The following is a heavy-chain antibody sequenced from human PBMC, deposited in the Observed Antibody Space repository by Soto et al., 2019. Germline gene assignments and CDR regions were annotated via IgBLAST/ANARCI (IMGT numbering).Heavy chain of an antibody. CDR3: ARRKEGWFDP. CDR1: GGSISSSSYY. V-gene: IGHV4-39*01. Sequence: SETLSLTCTVSGGSISSSSYYWAWIRQPPGKGLDWIANIYYSGSTYYNPSLKSRVTISVDTSKNQFSLKLSSVTAADTAVYYCARRKEGWFDPWGQGTLVTVSS. CDR2: IYYSGST. J-gene: IGHJ5*02.